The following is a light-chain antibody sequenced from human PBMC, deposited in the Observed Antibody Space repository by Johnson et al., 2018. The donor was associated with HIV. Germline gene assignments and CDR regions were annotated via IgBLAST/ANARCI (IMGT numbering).Light chain of an antibody. V-gene: IGLV1-51*02. CDR3: GTWDSSLSAGGV. J-gene: IGLJ1*01. CDR2: EKN. Sequence: QSVLTQPPSVSAAPGQKVTISCSGSSSNIGNNYVSWYQQLPGTAPKLLIYEKNKRPSGIPDRLSGSKSGTSATLGITGLQTGDEADYYCGTWDSSLSAGGVFGTGTKVTVL. CDR1: SSNIGNNY.